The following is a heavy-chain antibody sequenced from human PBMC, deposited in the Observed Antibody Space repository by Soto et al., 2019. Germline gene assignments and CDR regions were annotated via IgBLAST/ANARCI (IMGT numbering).Heavy chain of an antibody. CDR1: GGSFSGYY. CDR2: INHSGST. Sequence: SETLSLTCAVYGGSFSGYYWSWIRQPPGKGLEWIGEINHSGSTNYNPSLKSRVTISVDTSKNQFSLKLSSVTAADTAVYYCATPPPYSSSDYFDYWGQGTLVTVSS. V-gene: IGHV4-34*01. CDR3: ATPPPYSSSDYFDY. J-gene: IGHJ4*02. D-gene: IGHD6-6*01.